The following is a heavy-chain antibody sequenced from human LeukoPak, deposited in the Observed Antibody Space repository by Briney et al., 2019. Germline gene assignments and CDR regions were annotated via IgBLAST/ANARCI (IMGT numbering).Heavy chain of an antibody. V-gene: IGHV3-23*01. D-gene: IGHD6-19*01. CDR3: AKVIDTSIAVASADFDY. CDR2: ISGSGGST. CDR1: GFTFSSYA. J-gene: IGHJ4*02. Sequence: GGSLRLSCAASGFTFSSYAMSWVRQAPGKGLEWVSAISGSGGSTYYADSVKGRFTISRDNSKNTLYLQMNRLRAGDTAVYYCAKVIDTSIAVASADFDYWGQGNLVTVSS.